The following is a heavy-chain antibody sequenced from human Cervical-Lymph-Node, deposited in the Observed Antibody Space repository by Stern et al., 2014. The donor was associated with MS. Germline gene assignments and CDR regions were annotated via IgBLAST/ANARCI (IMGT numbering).Heavy chain of an antibody. Sequence: VQLVQSGAEVKKPGSSVKVSCKASGDTFSSYAINCVRQVPGQGLEGMGGITPVFGTTNYAQKFQGRVTITADKSTNTAYMELMTLRSEDTAVYYCARGGGLVGYFDYWGQGTLVSVSS. CDR1: GDTFSSYA. CDR3: ARGGGLVGYFDY. V-gene: IGHV1-69*06. J-gene: IGHJ4*02. CDR2: ITPVFGTT. D-gene: IGHD1-26*01.